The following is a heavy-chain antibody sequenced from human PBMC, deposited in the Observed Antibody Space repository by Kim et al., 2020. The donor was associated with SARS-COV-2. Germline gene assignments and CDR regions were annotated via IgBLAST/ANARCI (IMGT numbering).Heavy chain of an antibody. D-gene: IGHD1-20*01. CDR2: ISAYNGNT. J-gene: IGHJ6*02. CDR3: ARDQSGTYNWNHYGMDV. CDR1: GYTFTSYG. V-gene: IGHV1-18*04. Sequence: ASVKVSCKASGYTFTSYGISWVRQAPGQGLEWMGWISAYNGNTNYAQKLQGRVTMTTDTSTSTAYMELRSLRSDDTAVYYCARDQSGTYNWNHYGMDVWGQGTTVTVSS.